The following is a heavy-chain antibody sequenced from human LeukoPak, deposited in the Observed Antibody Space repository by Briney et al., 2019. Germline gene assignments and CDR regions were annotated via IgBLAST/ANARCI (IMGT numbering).Heavy chain of an antibody. D-gene: IGHD6-13*01. CDR3: ARVYYGSSYDYWYFDL. V-gene: IGHV4-59*01. CDR1: GGSIRSYY. Sequence: SETLSLTCTVSGGSIRSYYWSWIRQPPGKGLEWIGYIYYSGNTKYNPSLKSRVTISVDTSKNQFSLKLRSVTAADTAVYYCARVYYGSSYDYWYFDLWGRGTLVTVSS. CDR2: IYYSGNT. J-gene: IGHJ2*01.